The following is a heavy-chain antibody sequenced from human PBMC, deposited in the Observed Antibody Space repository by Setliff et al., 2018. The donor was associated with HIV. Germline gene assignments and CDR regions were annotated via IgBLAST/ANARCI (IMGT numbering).Heavy chain of an antibody. J-gene: IGHJ4*02. Sequence: SETLSLTCAVSGYSISSGCYWGWIRQTPGKGLEWIGNIHYSGSTYYNPSLKRRVTISIDTSKNHFSLELNFVTAADTAMYYCVTVKRFADYVDSWGQGTLVTVSS. CDR2: IHYSGST. CDR3: VTVKRFADYVDS. D-gene: IGHD3-10*01. V-gene: IGHV4-38-2*01. CDR1: GYSISSGCY.